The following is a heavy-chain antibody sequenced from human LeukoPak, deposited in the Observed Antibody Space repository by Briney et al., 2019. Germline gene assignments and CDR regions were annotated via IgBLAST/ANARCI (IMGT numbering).Heavy chain of an antibody. Sequence: GGSLRLSCAASGFTVSRTWMAWVRRARGKGLEWVANINQDASTRQYVDSVKGRFTISRDNAKNSLDLQMNSLRVEDTAVYYCARDQSGSLDYWGQGTLVTVSS. CDR1: GFTVSRTW. J-gene: IGHJ4*02. D-gene: IGHD1-26*01. V-gene: IGHV3-7*01. CDR2: INQDASTR. CDR3: ARDQSGSLDY.